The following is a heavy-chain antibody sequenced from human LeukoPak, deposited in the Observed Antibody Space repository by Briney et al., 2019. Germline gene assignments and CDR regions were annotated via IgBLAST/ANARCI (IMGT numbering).Heavy chain of an antibody. D-gene: IGHD6-19*01. CDR1: GFTFSSYA. Sequence: GGSLRLSCAASGFTFSSYAMSWVRQAPGKRLEWVSAISGSGGSTYYADSVKGRFTISRDNSKNTLYLQMNSLRAEDTAVYYCATESVSSGWYPYYFDYWGQGTLVTVSS. V-gene: IGHV3-23*01. J-gene: IGHJ4*02. CDR3: ATESVSSGWYPYYFDY. CDR2: ISGSGGST.